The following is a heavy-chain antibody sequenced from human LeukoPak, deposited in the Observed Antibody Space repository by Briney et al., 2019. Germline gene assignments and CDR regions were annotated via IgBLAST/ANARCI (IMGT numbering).Heavy chain of an antibody. CDR3: ARGSCSSTSCFMDV. V-gene: IGHV1-18*01. CDR2: ISASKGNT. D-gene: IGHD2-2*01. Sequence: ASVKVSCKASGYTFTSYGISWVRQAPGQGLEWMGWISASKGNTKYSQNLQGRVTVTGDTSASTAYMELSSLTSEDTAVYYCARGSCSSTSCFMDVWGQGTTVTVSS. CDR1: GYTFTSYG. J-gene: IGHJ6*02.